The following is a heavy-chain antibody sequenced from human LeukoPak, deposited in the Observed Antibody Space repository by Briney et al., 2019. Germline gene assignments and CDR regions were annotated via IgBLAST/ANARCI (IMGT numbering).Heavy chain of an antibody. CDR1: GFTFSNVW. Sequence: GGSLRLYCAASGFTFSNVWMSWVRQAPGKGLEWVGRIKSKTAGETRDYAAPAKGRFIISRDDSKNMMYLQMNSLKTEDTAVYYCTTHSQGIDNWGQGTLVTVSS. D-gene: IGHD5-18*01. CDR2: IKSKTAGETR. V-gene: IGHV3-15*01. J-gene: IGHJ4*02. CDR3: TTHSQGIDN.